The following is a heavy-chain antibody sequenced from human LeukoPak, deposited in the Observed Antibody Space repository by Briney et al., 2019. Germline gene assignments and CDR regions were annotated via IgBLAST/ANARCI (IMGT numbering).Heavy chain of an antibody. CDR1: GFTLSSYS. V-gene: IGHV3-7*01. Sequence: GGSLRLSCAASGFTLSSYSMTWVRQAPGKGLEWVANINQDGSEKYYVDSVKGRFTISRDNAKNSLYLQMNSLRAEDTAVYYCARDDAFDVWGQGTMVTVSS. CDR2: INQDGSEK. CDR3: ARDDAFDV. J-gene: IGHJ3*01.